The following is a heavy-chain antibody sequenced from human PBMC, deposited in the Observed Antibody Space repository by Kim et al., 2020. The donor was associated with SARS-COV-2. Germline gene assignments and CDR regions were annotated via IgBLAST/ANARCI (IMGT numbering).Heavy chain of an antibody. Sequence: SETLSLTCTVSGGSISSSSYYWGWIRQPPGKGLEWIGSIYYSGSTYYNPSLKSRVTISVDTSKNQFSMKLSSVTAADTAVYYCARRGLISGWYGNWFDP. V-gene: IGHV4-39*01. CDR2: IYYSGST. CDR1: GGSISSSSYY. D-gene: IGHD6-19*01. CDR3: ARRGLISGWYGNWFDP. J-gene: IGHJ5*02.